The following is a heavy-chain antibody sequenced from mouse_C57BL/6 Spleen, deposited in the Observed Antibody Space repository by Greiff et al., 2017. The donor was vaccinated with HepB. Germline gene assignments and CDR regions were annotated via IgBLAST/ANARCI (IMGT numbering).Heavy chain of an antibody. Sequence: QVQLQQSGAELVKPGASVKISCKASGYAFSSYWMKWVKQRPGKGLEWIGQIYPGDGDTNYNGKFKGKATLTADKSSSTAYMQLSSLTSEDSAVYFCARDWAYYFDYWGQGTTLTVSS. CDR1: GYAFSSYW. V-gene: IGHV1-80*01. D-gene: IGHD4-1*01. CDR3: ARDWAYYFDY. J-gene: IGHJ2*01. CDR2: IYPGDGDT.